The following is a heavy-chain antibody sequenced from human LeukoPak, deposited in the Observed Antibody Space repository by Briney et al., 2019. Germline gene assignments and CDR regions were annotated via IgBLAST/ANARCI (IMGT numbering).Heavy chain of an antibody. D-gene: IGHD2-2*01. CDR3: GRGWGVVVQRGGYYYMDV. V-gene: IGHV1-2*02. CDR1: GYTLTGNY. CDR2: INPNSGDT. J-gene: IGHJ6*03. Sequence: ASVKVSCKPSGYTLTGNYMHWVPQAPGQGPEWMGWINPNSGDTNYAQKFQGRVTMTRDTSISTAYMELSRLRSDDTAVYYCGRGWGVVVQRGGYYYMDVWGEGTTVTVSS.